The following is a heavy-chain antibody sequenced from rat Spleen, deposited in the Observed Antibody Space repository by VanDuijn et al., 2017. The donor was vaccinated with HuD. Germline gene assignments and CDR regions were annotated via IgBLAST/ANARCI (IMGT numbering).Heavy chain of an antibody. D-gene: IGHD4-3*01. Sequence: QVQLKESGPGLVQPSQTLSLTCTVSGFSLISYAVNWVRQPPGKGLEWMGAIWSNGGTDYNSAIKSRLSISRDTSKSQVFLKMNSLQTEDTAMYFCARNYFGVRDWGQGVMVTVSS. CDR2: IWSNGGT. CDR3: ARNYFGVRD. CDR1: GFSLISYA. J-gene: IGHJ2*01. V-gene: IGHV2-16*01.